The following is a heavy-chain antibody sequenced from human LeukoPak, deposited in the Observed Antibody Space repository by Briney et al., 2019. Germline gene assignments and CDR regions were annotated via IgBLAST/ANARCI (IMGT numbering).Heavy chain of an antibody. CDR1: GFLFTNYA. CDR2: ISGSGDST. V-gene: IGHV3-23*01. D-gene: IGHD6-13*01. J-gene: IGHJ4*02. CDR3: AKDRSDSSTWYAGSH. Sequence: GGSLRLSCVASGFLFTNYAMSWVRQAPGKGLEWVSGISGSGDSTYYADSVKGRFTISRDNSKNTLYLQMNSLRAEDTAVYCCAKDRSDSSTWYAGSHWGQGTLVTVSS.